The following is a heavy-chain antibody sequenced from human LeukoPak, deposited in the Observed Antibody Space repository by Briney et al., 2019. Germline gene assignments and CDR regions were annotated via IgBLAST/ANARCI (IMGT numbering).Heavy chain of an antibody. J-gene: IGHJ3*01. V-gene: IGHV4-59*08. CDR1: GGPISSDN. CDR2: IFQTGHS. Sequence: KPSETLSLTCTVAGGPISSDNWSWIRQPPGRGLEWIGYIFQTGHSNYNPSLKGRVTISVDTSKNQLSLKLYSVTVADTAIYYCARHPFSDGFDFWGQGTMVTVSS. CDR3: ARHPFSDGFDF.